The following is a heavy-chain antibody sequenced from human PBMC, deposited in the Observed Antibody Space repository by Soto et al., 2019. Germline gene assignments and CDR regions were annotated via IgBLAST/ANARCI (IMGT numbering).Heavy chain of an antibody. CDR2: IIPIFGTA. J-gene: IGHJ6*02. CDR1: GGTFSSYA. V-gene: IGHV1-69*13. D-gene: IGHD2-21*02. CDR3: ARGSRAESDYYYYYCMGV. Sequence: SVKVSCKASGGTFSSYAISWVRQAPGQGLEWMGGIIPIFGTANYAQKFQGRVTITADESTSTAYMELSSLRSEDTAVYYCARGSRAESDYYYYYCMGVCGQGTTFTVSS.